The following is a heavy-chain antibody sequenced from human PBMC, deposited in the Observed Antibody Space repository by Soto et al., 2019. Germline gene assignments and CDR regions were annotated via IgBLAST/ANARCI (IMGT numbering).Heavy chain of an antibody. D-gene: IGHD3-3*01. CDR2: IYYSGST. J-gene: IGHJ3*01. V-gene: IGHV4-39*01. CDR1: GGSISSSSYY. Sequence: PSETLSLTCTVSGGSISSSSYYWGWIRQPPGKGLEWIGSIYYSGSTYYNPSLKSRVTISVDTSKNQFSLKLSSVTAADTAVYYCAIFFNACRRRDKVAVFEFGGKGTLDTVSP. CDR3: AIFFNACRRRDKVAVFEF.